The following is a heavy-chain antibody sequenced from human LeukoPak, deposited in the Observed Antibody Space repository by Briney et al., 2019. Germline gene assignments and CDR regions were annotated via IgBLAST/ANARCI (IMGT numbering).Heavy chain of an antibody. CDR2: IYYSGSTS. D-gene: IGHD2-2*01. J-gene: IGHJ4*02. CDR1: GASISSGGYY. V-gene: IGHV4-31*03. Sequence: PSETLSLTCTVSGASISSGGYYWSWVRRHPGKGLEWIGYIYYSGSTSYYNPSLKSRVTISVDTSKNQFSLRLSSATAADTAVYYCARDCSSTTCPKLDYWGQGTLVTVSS. CDR3: ARDCSSTTCPKLDY.